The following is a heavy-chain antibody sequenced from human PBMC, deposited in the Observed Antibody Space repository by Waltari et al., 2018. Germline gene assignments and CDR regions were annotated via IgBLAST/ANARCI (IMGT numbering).Heavy chain of an antibody. CDR2: IYYSGST. J-gene: IGHJ6*02. Sequence: QVQLQESGPGLVKPSETLSLTCTVSGGSISSHYWSWIRQPPGKGLEWIEYIYYSGSTNYNPVNKRRVTITVDATKNQFSLKMSTVTAADTAEYYCAEDLDWVLRTKGGMDVWGQGTTVTVSS. V-gene: IGHV4-59*11. D-gene: IGHD3-9*01. CDR3: AEDLDWVLRTKGGMDV. CDR1: GGSISSHY.